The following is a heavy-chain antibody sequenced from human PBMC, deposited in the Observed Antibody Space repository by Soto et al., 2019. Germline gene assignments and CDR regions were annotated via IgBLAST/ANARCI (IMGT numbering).Heavy chain of an antibody. V-gene: IGHV4-34*01. D-gene: IGHD4-17*01. CDR2: INHSGST. J-gene: IGHJ4*02. CDR3: AGELYGDYWEYRY. CDR1: GGSFSGYY. Sequence: QVQLQQWGAGLLKPSETLSLTCAVYGGSFSGYYWSWIRQPPGKGLEWIGEINHSGSTNYNPSLKSRVTISVDTSKNQFSLKLSSVTAADTAVYYCAGELYGDYWEYRYWGQGTLVTVS.